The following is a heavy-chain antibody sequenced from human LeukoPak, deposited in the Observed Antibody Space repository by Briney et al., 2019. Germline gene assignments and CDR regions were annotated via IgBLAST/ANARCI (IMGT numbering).Heavy chain of an antibody. V-gene: IGHV4-4*02. CDR3: AREGGSYRPLDY. J-gene: IGHJ4*02. CDR2: VNLQGGT. CDR1: GGSITQTNY. D-gene: IGHD3-16*02. Sequence: PSGTLSLTCDASGGSITQTNYWTWVRPPPGKGLEWIGEVNLQGGTNYNPSLLRRVAISVDTSANHVSLQMTSVTAADTAVYYCAREGGSYRPLDYSGQGTLVTVSS.